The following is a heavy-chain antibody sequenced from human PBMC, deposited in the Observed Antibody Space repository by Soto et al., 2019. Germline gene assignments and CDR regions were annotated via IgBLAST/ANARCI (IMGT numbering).Heavy chain of an antibody. Sequence: EVQLVESGGGLVQPGESLRLSCAASGFTFEYYWMHWVRQAPGKGLVWVSRIHSDGTSTTYADSVKGRFTISRDNAKNTLSLQMNSPRAEDTAVYYCARGDRGAFDLWGQGTVVTVAS. CDR1: GFTFEYYW. V-gene: IGHV3-74*01. J-gene: IGHJ3*01. CDR3: ARGDRGAFDL. CDR2: IHSDGTST.